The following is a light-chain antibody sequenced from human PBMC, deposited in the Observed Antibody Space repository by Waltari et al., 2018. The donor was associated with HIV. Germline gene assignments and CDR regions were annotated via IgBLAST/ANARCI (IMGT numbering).Light chain of an antibody. CDR1: QNVSSSY. CDR2: GAS. J-gene: IGKJ1*01. V-gene: IGKV3-20*01. CDR3: QQYDSSPTT. Sequence: EIVLTQSPGTLSLSTGERATLSCRASQNVSSSYLAWYQQKPGQAPRLLIYGASSRATGIADRFSGSGSGTDFTLTISRLEPEDFAVYYCQQYDSSPTTFGQGTKVEI.